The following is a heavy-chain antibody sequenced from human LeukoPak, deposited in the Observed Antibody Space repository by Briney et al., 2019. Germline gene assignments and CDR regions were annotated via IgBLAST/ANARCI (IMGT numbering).Heavy chain of an antibody. CDR2: FDPEDGET. V-gene: IGHV1-24*01. CDR3: ATGSSSWYPNDY. D-gene: IGHD6-13*01. Sequence: ASVKVSCKVSGFTLTELSMHWVRQAPGKGLEWMGGFDPEDGETIYAQKFRGRVTMTEDTSTDTAYMELSSLRSEDTAVYYCATGSSSWYPNDYWGQGTLVTVSS. CDR1: GFTLTELS. J-gene: IGHJ4*02.